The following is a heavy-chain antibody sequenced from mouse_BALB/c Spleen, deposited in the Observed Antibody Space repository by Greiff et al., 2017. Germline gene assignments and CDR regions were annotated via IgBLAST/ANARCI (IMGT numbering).Heavy chain of an antibody. D-gene: IGHD2-2*01. CDR2: ISSGGST. CDR3: ARVGYDSFAY. CDR1: GFTFSSYA. Sequence: EVKLVESGGGLVKPGGSLKLSCAASGFTFSSYAMSWVRQTPEKRLEWVASISSGGSTYYPDSVKGRFTISRDNARNILYLQMSSLRSEDTAMYYCARVGYDSFAYWGQGTLVTVSA. J-gene: IGHJ3*01. V-gene: IGHV5-6-5*01.